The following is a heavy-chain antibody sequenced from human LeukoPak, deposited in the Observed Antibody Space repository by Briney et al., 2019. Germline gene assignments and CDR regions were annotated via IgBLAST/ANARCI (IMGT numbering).Heavy chain of an antibody. V-gene: IGHV3-74*01. Sequence: PGGSLRLSCAASGFTFSSYWMHWVRQAPGKGLVWVSRINTDGSSTSYADSVKGRFTISRDNAKNTLYLQMNSLRAEDTAVYYCARGGYPRGLGYNWFDPWGQGTLVTVSS. CDR1: GFTFSSYW. CDR2: INTDGSST. D-gene: IGHD2-15*01. J-gene: IGHJ5*02. CDR3: ARGGYPRGLGYNWFDP.